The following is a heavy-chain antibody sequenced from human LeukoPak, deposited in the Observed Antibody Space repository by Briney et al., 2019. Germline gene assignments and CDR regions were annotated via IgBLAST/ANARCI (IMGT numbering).Heavy chain of an antibody. V-gene: IGHV3-53*01. CDR3: AKARWELHSCDS. CDR1: GFTVSSNY. J-gene: IGHJ4*02. D-gene: IGHD1-26*01. Sequence: GGSLRLSCAASGFTVSSNYMSWVRQAPGKGLEWVSVIYSGGSTYYADSVKGRFTISRDNSKNTLYLQMNSLRAEDTAVYYCAKARWELHSCDSWGQGTLVTVSS. CDR2: IYSGGST.